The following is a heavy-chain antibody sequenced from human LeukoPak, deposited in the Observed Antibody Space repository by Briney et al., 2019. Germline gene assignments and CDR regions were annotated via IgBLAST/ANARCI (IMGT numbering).Heavy chain of an antibody. CDR3: ATHREQWLVRGWFDP. Sequence: SVKVSCKASGGTFSSYAISWVRQAPGQGLEWMGGIIPIFGTANYAQKFQGRVTITTDESTSTAYMELSSLRSEDTAVYYCATHREQWLVRGWFDPWGQGTLVTVSS. CDR2: IIPIFGTA. CDR1: GGTFSSYA. J-gene: IGHJ5*02. D-gene: IGHD6-19*01. V-gene: IGHV1-69*05.